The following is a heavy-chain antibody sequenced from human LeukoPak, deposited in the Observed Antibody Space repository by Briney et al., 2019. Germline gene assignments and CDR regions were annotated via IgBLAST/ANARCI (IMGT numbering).Heavy chain of an antibody. CDR2: ISSGSSSK. CDR3: TYLRAPNYKDQWLDP. Sequence: WFLRLSYASSGISFNDYIINWVREAPGKALEWLSYISSGSSSKYYADSVKGRFTISSADAHNLVFLLMKSLRADETAVYYFTYLRAPNYKDQWLDPWGQGALVTVSS. CDR1: GISFNDYI. J-gene: IGHJ5*02. D-gene: IGHD5-12*01. V-gene: IGHV3-48*04.